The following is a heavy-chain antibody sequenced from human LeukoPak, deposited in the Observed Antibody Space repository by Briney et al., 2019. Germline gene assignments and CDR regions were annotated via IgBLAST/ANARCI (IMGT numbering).Heavy chain of an antibody. V-gene: IGHV1-18*01. Sequence: ASVKVSCKASGYTFTSYGISWVRQAPGQGLEWMGWISAYNGNTNYAQKAQGRVTMTTDTSTSTAYMELRSLRSDDTAVYYCAREETHHVYYGMDVWGQGTMVTVSS. J-gene: IGHJ6*02. CDR1: GYTFTSYG. CDR2: ISAYNGNT. D-gene: IGHD1-14*01. CDR3: AREETHHVYYGMDV.